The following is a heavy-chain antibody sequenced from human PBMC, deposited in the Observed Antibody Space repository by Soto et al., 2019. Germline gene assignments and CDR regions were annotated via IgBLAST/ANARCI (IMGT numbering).Heavy chain of an antibody. V-gene: IGHV1-18*04. D-gene: IGHD3-9*01. CDR1: GYTFTSYG. CDR2: ISAYNGNT. J-gene: IGHJ3*02. CDR3: ARDLRGWNFDWLAHDAFDI. Sequence: ASVKVSCKASGYTFTSYGISWVRQAPGQGLEWMGWISAYNGNTNYAQKLQGRVTMTTDTSTSTAYMELRSLRSDDTAVYYCARDLRGWNFDWLAHDAFDIWGQGTMVT.